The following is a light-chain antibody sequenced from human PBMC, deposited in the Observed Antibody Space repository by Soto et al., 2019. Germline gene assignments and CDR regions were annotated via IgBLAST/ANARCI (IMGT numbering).Light chain of an antibody. J-gene: IGKJ4*01. V-gene: IGKV3-11*01. CDR2: DAS. CDR1: QSISSS. Sequence: EIVLTQSPATLSLSPGERATLSCRASQSISSSLAWYQQKPGQAPRLLIYDASDRATGIPARFSGSGSETDFTLTINSLEPEDFAVYYCQQRSNWGLTFGGGTKVEIK. CDR3: QQRSNWGLT.